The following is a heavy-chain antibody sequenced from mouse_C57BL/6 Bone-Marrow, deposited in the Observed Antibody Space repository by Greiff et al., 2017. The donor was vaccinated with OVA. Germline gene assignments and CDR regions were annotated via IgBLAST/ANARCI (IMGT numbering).Heavy chain of an antibody. J-gene: IGHJ2*01. Sequence: QVQLQQSGAELVRPGASVTLSCKASGYTFTDYEMHWVKQTPVHGLEWIGAIDPETGGPAYNQKFKGKAILTADKSSSTAYMELRSLTSEDSAVYYCTPIYYYGSSYYFDYWGQGTTLTVSS. CDR1: GYTFTDYE. D-gene: IGHD1-1*01. CDR3: TPIYYYGSSYYFDY. CDR2: IDPETGGP. V-gene: IGHV1-15*01.